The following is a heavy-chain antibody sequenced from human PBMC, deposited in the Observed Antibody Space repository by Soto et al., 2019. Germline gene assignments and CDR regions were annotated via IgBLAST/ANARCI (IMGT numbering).Heavy chain of an antibody. Sequence: GGSLRLSCLASGFIFSSYEMNWVRQAPGKGLEWVAYISDDGSTVYYADSVKGRFTISRDNAKNSLSLHMNSLRAEDTAVYYCARGAVAGVSWGQGALVTVSS. CDR2: ISDDGSTV. D-gene: IGHD6-19*01. CDR1: GFIFSSYE. V-gene: IGHV3-48*03. J-gene: IGHJ5*02. CDR3: ARGAVAGVS.